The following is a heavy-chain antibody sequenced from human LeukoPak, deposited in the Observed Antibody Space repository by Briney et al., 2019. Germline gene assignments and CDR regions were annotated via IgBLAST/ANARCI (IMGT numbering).Heavy chain of an antibody. D-gene: IGHD3-3*01. CDR1: GGSISSSSYY. CDR3: ASYTSGYFDY. J-gene: IGHJ4*02. V-gene: IGHV4-39*01. Sequence: PSETLSHTCTVSGGSISSSSYYWGWIRQPPGKGLEWIGNIYYSGSTYYHPSLKSRVTMSVDTSKSQFSLKLSSVTAADTAVYYCASYTSGYFDYWGQGTLVTVSS. CDR2: IYYSGST.